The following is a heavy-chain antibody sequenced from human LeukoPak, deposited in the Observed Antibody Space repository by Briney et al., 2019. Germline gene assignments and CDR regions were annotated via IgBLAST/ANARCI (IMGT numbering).Heavy chain of an antibody. V-gene: IGHV3-74*01. Sequence: GGSLRLSCAASGLTLSSYWMQWVRHAPGKGLVWVSRIISDGSSTSYADSVKGRFTISRDNAKNTLYLQMNSLRAEDTAVYYCARDRSIASDYWGQGTLVTVSS. CDR3: ARDRSIASDY. J-gene: IGHJ4*02. CDR1: GLTLSSYW. D-gene: IGHD6-6*01. CDR2: IISDGSST.